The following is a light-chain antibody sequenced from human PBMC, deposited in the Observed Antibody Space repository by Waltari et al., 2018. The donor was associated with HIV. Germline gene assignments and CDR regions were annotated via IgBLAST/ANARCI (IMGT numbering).Light chain of an antibody. V-gene: IGKV4-1*01. Sequence: DIVMTQSPDSLPVSLGERATINCTSRRTILYSSDNRNYLAWYQQKPRQPPKLLISWASTRESGVPDRFSGSGSGTDFTLTITRLQAEDVAVYHCQQYFRIPPTFGGGTKVEIK. CDR2: WAS. CDR3: QQYFRIPPT. J-gene: IGKJ4*01. CDR1: RTILYSSDNRNY.